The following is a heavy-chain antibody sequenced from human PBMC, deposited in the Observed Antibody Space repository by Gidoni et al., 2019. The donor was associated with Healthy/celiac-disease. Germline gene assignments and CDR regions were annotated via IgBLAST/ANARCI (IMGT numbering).Heavy chain of an antibody. CDR2: IWYDGSNK. CDR3: ARDFIVVVPAAMYYYYYGMDV. V-gene: IGHV3-33*01. CDR1: GFTFSSYV. Sequence: QVPLVASGGGVVQPGRSLRLSCAASGFTFSSYVMHCVRQAPGKGLEWVAVIWYDGSNKYYADSVKGRFTISRDNSKNTLYLQMNSLRAEDTAVYYWARDFIVVVPAAMYYYYYGMDVWGQGPRSPSP. J-gene: IGHJ6*02. D-gene: IGHD2-2*01.